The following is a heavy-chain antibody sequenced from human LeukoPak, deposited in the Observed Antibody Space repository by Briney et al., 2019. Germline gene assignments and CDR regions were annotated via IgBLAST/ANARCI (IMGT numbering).Heavy chain of an antibody. CDR2: ISSSDSTT. J-gene: IGHJ3*02. CDR1: AFTFSAYE. Sequence: GGSLRLSCAASAFTFSAYEMNWVRQAPGKGLEWVSYISSSDSTTYYADSVKGRFTISRDNAKNSLYLQMNSLRTEDTAVYYCARSGYRGFDAFDIWGQGTMVTVSS. D-gene: IGHD5-12*01. CDR3: ARSGYRGFDAFDI. V-gene: IGHV3-48*03.